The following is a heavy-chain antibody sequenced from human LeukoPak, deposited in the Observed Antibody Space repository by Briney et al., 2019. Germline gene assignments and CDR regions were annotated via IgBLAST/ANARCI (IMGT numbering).Heavy chain of an antibody. CDR3: ARTPLVGATSVWFDP. CDR2: INHSGST. CDR1: GGSFSGYY. Sequence: SGTLSLTCAVYGGSFSGYYWSWIRQPPGKGLEWIGEINHSGSTNYNPSLKSRVTISVDTSKNQFSLKLSSVTAADTAVYYCARTPLVGATSVWFDPWGQGTLVTVSS. J-gene: IGHJ5*02. D-gene: IGHD1-26*01. V-gene: IGHV4-34*01.